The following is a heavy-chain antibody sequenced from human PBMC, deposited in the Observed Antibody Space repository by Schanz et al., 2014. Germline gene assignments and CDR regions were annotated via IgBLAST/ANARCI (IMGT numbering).Heavy chain of an antibody. V-gene: IGHV3-30*18. Sequence: VQLVESGGGVVQPGRSLRLSCAASGITLSGYGLHWVRQAPGKELEWVGFISFDGRNTGYAHSVKGRFTISRDNSKNTVNLQMNSLRAEDTAVYYCAKEKEEVAADGSFFDYWGQGTLVTVSS. J-gene: IGHJ4*02. D-gene: IGHD6-13*01. CDR3: AKEKEEVAADGSFFDY. CDR1: GITLSGYG. CDR2: ISFDGRNT.